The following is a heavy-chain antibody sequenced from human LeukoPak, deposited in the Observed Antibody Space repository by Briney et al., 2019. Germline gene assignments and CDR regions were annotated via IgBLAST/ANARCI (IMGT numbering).Heavy chain of an antibody. CDR3: ARRVSLNGMDV. D-gene: IGHD5/OR15-5a*01. CDR1: GYSFTSYW. Sequence: GESLKISCKGSGYSFTSYWIAWVRQMLGKGLEWMGIVFPADSDTRYSPSFQGQVTISADKSISTAYLQWSSLKASDTAMYYCARRVSLNGMDVWGQGTTVTVSS. V-gene: IGHV5-51*01. J-gene: IGHJ6*02. CDR2: VFPADSDT.